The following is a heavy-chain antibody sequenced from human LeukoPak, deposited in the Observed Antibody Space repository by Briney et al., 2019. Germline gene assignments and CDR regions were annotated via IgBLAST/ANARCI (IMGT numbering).Heavy chain of an antibody. D-gene: IGHD4-17*01. CDR3: ARVHDYGDYVLGY. Sequence: ASVKVSCKASGYTFTGYYMHWVRQAPGQGLEWMGWINPNSGGTNYAQKLQGRVTMTTDTSTSTAYMELRSLRSDDTAVYYCARVHDYGDYVLGYWGQGTLVTVSS. J-gene: IGHJ4*02. CDR2: INPNSGGT. CDR1: GYTFTGYY. V-gene: IGHV1-2*02.